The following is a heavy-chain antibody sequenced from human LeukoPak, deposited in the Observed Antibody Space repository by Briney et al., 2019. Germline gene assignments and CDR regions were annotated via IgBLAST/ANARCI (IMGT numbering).Heavy chain of an antibody. J-gene: IGHJ3*02. CDR3: ARKTGKRWLQYDAFDI. D-gene: IGHD5-24*01. CDR1: GYSISSGYY. Sequence: ASETLSLTCTVSGYSISSGYYWGWIRQPPGKGLEWIGSIYHSGSTYYNPSLKSRVTISVDTSKNQFSLKLSSVTAADTAVYYCARKTGKRWLQYDAFDIWGQGTMVTVSS. V-gene: IGHV4-38-2*02. CDR2: IYHSGST.